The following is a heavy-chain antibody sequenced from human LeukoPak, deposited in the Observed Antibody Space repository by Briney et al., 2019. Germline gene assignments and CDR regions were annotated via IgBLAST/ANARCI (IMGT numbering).Heavy chain of an antibody. CDR1: GFTFSEYY. CDR2: ISSSGSTI. J-gene: IGHJ4*02. V-gene: IGHV3-11*01. CDR3: ARLGYDYVWGGYRSYYFDY. Sequence: GGSPRLSRAASGFTFSEYYMSWIRQAPGKGLGRVSYISSSGSTIYYADSVKGRFTISRDNAKNSLYLQMNSLRAEDTAVYYCARLGYDYVWGGYRSYYFDYWGQGTLVTVSS. D-gene: IGHD3-16*02.